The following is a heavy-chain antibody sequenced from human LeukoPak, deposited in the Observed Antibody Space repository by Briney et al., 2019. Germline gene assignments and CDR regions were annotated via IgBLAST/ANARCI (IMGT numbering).Heavy chain of an antibody. CDR3: ARDPLGDYYYYMDV. CDR1: GFTFSSYA. CDR2: ISYDGSNK. J-gene: IGHJ6*03. V-gene: IGHV3-30-3*01. Sequence: PGGSLRLSCAASGFTFSSYAMHWVRQAPGKGLEWVAVISYDGSNKYYADSVKGRFTISRDNSKNTLYLQMNSLRAEDTAVYYCARDPLGDYYYYMDVWGKGTTVTVSS. D-gene: IGHD3-16*01.